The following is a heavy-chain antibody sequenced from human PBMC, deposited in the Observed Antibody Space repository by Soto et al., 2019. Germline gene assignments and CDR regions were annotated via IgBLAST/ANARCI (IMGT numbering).Heavy chain of an antibody. J-gene: IGHJ5*02. V-gene: IGHV4-61*01. CDR2: IYHNGTA. CDR3: ARRAYTTGWDNWFDP. Sequence: PSETLSLTCSISGGSVTSGNYYWSWIRQPPGKGLEWNGYIYHNGTADYNPSLKSGVTMSVDTSKNQFSLKVRSVTAADTAVYYCARRAYTTGWDNWFDPWGQGTLVTVSS. CDR1: GGSVTSGNYY. D-gene: IGHD1-1*01.